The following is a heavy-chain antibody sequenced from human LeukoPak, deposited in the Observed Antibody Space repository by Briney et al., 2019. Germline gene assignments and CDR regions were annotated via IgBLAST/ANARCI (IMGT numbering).Heavy chain of an antibody. CDR1: GFTLSSYS. V-gene: IGHV3-48*04. Sequence: GGSLRLSCATSGFTLSSYSMNWVRQAPGKGLEWVSYISSGSTTIYYADSVKGRFTISRDNAKNSLYLQMNSLRAEDTAVYYCARDSSPYDSTTYWDAFDIWGQGTMVTVSS. J-gene: IGHJ3*02. CDR3: ARDSSPYDSTTYWDAFDI. D-gene: IGHD2/OR15-2a*01. CDR2: ISSGSTTI.